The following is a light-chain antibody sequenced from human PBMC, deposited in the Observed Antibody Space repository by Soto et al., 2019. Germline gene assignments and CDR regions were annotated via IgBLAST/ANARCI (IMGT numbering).Light chain of an antibody. CDR3: QQYNSYPLT. V-gene: IGKV1-5*03. CDR2: KAS. CDR1: QSISTW. Sequence: DIRMTQAPSTLSASVGDRVTITCRASQSISTWLAWYQQKPGKAPKILIYKASSLESGVPSKFSGSGSGTEFTLTISSLQPDDLATYYCQQYNSYPLTFGGGTKVEIK. J-gene: IGKJ4*01.